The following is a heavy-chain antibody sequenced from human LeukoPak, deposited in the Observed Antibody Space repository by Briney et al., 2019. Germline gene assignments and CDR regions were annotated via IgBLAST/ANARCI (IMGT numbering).Heavy chain of an antibody. CDR1: GFTVSSNY. D-gene: IGHD1-26*01. V-gene: IGHV3-53*01. Sequence: GGSLRLSCAASGFTVSSNYMSWVRQAPGKGLEWVSVIYSGGSTYYADSVKGRFTISRDNSKNTLYLQMNSLRAEDTAVYYCGKNRYSGSLSPFDIWGQGTMVTVSS. J-gene: IGHJ3*02. CDR3: GKNRYSGSLSPFDI. CDR2: IYSGGST.